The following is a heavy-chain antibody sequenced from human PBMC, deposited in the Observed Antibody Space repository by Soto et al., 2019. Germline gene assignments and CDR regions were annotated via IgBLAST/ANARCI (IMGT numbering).Heavy chain of an antibody. CDR2: IYYSGST. CDR3: AGQSSGYPFDY. V-gene: IGHV4-30-4*01. D-gene: IGHD3-22*01. J-gene: IGHJ4*02. CDR1: GGSISSGDYY. Sequence: SETLSLTCTVSGGSISSGDYYWSWIRQPPGKGLEWIGYIYYSGSTYYNPSLKSRVTISVDTSKNQFSLKLSSVTAADTAVYYCAGQSSGYPFDYWGQGTLVTVSS.